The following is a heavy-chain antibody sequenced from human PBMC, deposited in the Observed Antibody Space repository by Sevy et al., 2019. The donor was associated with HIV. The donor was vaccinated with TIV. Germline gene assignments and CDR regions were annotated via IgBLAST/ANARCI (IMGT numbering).Heavy chain of an antibody. J-gene: IGHJ4*02. Sequence: GGSLRLSCAASGFTFSSYAMHWVRQAPGKGLEWVAVKSYDGSNKYYADSVKGRFTISRDKSKNTLYLQMNSLRAEETAVYYCARDKCSGGSCYVFDYWGQGTLVTVSS. CDR2: KSYDGSNK. D-gene: IGHD2-15*01. CDR1: GFTFSSYA. CDR3: ARDKCSGGSCYVFDY. V-gene: IGHV3-30*04.